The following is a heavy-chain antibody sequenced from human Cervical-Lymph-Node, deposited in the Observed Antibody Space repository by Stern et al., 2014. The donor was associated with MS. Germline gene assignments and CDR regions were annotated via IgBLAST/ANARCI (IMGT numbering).Heavy chain of an antibody. CDR3: ARHVQGFDY. Sequence: VQLVQSGAEVKKPGESLKISCKLSGYSFTIYYIAWVRQMPGKGLEWQGVIYPYDSDTTYSPSFQAQVTISADKSITTAYLQWSSLRASDTAMYYCARHVQGFDYWGQGTLVTVSS. CDR2: IYPYDSDT. V-gene: IGHV5-51*01. J-gene: IGHJ4*02. CDR1: GYSFTIYY.